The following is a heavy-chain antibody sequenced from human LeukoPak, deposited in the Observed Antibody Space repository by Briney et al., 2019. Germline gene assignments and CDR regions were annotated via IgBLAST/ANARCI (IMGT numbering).Heavy chain of an antibody. V-gene: IGHV4-30-4*01. CDR3: ARAGSSYHHFVY. J-gene: IGHJ4*02. CDR1: GGSISSGDYY. CDR2: IYYSGST. Sequence: PSETLSLTCTVSGGSISSGDYYWSWIRQPPGKGLEWIGYIYYSGSTYYNPSLKSRVTISVDTSKNQFSLKLSSVTAADTAVYYCARAGSSYHHFVYWGQGTRVTVSS. D-gene: IGHD2-15*01.